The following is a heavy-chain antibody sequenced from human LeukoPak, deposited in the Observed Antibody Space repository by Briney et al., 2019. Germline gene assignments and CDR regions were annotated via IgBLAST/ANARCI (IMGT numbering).Heavy chain of an antibody. V-gene: IGHV3-11*01. CDR2: ISSSGSII. CDR1: GFTFSDYY. D-gene: IGHD3-16*02. J-gene: IGHJ4*02. CDR3: AREGDSLVGGVIVIYHYFDY. Sequence: GGSLRLSCGASGFTFSDYYMSWIRQAPGKGLEGVSYISSSGSIIYYADSVKGRFTISRDNAKNSLYLQMNSLRAEDTAVYYCAREGDSLVGGVIVIYHYFDYWGQGTLATVSS.